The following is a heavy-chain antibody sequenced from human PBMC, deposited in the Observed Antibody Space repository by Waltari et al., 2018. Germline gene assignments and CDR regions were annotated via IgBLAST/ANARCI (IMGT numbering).Heavy chain of an antibody. CDR2: IYSGGST. V-gene: IGHV3-23*03. Sequence: VQLVESGGGVVRPGGSVRLSCAASGFAFSSYAMSWVRQAPGKGLEWVSVIYSGGSTYYADSVKRRFTISRDNTNNTLYLQMNSLRAEDTALYYCAKDWGSRRGVFDYWGQGTLVTVSS. D-gene: IGHD3-16*01. J-gene: IGHJ4*02. CDR3: AKDWGSRRGVFDY. CDR1: GFAFSSYA.